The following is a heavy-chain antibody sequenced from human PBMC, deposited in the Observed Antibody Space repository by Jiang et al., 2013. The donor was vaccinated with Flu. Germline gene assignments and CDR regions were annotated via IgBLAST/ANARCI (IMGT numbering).Heavy chain of an antibody. Sequence: QTLSLTCAISGDSVSSNTAAWNWIRQSPSRGLEFLGRTYYRSKWSNDYTPSVKGRMTITPDTSKNQFSLQLSSVTPEDTAVYYCARDPEMASYLGAFDIWGQGTFVTVSS. CDR2: TYYRSKWSN. D-gene: IGHD5-24*01. CDR3: ARDPEMASYLGAFDI. V-gene: IGHV6-1*01. J-gene: IGHJ3*02. CDR1: GDSVSSNTAA.